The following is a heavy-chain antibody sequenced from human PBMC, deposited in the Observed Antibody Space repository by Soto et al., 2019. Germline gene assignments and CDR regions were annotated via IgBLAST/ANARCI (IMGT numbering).Heavy chain of an antibody. CDR1: GFAFNSYV. CDR2: VWYDGSNE. D-gene: IGHD6-19*01. J-gene: IGHJ6*02. V-gene: IGHV3-33*01. Sequence: GGSLRLSCRTSGFAFNSYVMHWVRQAPGKGLEWVAVVWYDGSNEYYADSVKGRFTISRDNSKNTLYLQMNSLRAEDTAVYYCARDDIPGRAVAIYGMDVWGQGTTVTVSS. CDR3: ARDDIPGRAVAIYGMDV.